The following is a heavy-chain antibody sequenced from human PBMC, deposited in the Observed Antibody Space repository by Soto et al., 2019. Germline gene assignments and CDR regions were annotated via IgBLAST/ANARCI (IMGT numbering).Heavy chain of an antibody. CDR2: ISEYNGDT. Sequence: QVQLLQSGAEVKKPGASVKVSCKASGYTFGSYGINWVRQAHGQGLEWMGWISEYNGDTHFGQRFQDRLTMTTDTSTRTAYLQLRSLRSDDTAVYYCATDYGANSQPDHGGQGTLVTVSS. J-gene: IGHJ4*02. CDR1: GYTFGSYG. V-gene: IGHV1-18*01. CDR3: ATDYGANSQPDH. D-gene: IGHD4-17*01.